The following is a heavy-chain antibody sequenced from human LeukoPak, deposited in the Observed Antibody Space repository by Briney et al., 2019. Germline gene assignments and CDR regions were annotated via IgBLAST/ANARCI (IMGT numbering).Heavy chain of an antibody. CDR2: IYTNGGT. D-gene: IGHD6-19*01. Sequence: KPSETLSLTCTVSGGSIGIYYWSWIRQPAGKGLEWIGRIYTNGGTNYNPSLKSRVTMSVDTSKNQFSLKLNSMTAADTAVYYCARGYSSGADWFDPWGQGTLVTVPS. CDR1: GGSIGIYY. J-gene: IGHJ5*02. CDR3: ARGYSSGADWFDP. V-gene: IGHV4-4*07.